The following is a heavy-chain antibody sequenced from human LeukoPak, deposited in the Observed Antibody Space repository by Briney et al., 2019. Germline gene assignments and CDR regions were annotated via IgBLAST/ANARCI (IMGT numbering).Heavy chain of an antibody. CDR3: ARDDYRMTGRITIFPGFDP. V-gene: IGHV3-11*01. CDR1: GFTFSDYY. J-gene: IGHJ5*02. CDR2: ISSSGSTI. Sequence: GGSLRLSCAASGFTFSDYYMSWIRQAPGKGLEWVSYISSSGSTIYYADSVKGRFTISRDNAKNSLYLQMNSLRAEDTAVYYCARDDYRMTGRITIFPGFDPWGQGTLVTVSS. D-gene: IGHD3-3*01.